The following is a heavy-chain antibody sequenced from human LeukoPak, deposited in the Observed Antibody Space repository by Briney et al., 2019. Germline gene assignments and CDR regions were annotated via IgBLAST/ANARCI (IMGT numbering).Heavy chain of an antibody. CDR1: GFTFSSYE. J-gene: IGHJ4*02. D-gene: IGHD5-24*01. CDR3: ASSRDGYNWRDFDY. V-gene: IGHV3-48*03. Sequence: GRSLRLSCAASGFTFSSYEMNWVRQAPGKGLEWVSYISSSGSTIYYADSVKGRFTISRDNAKNSLYLQMNSLRAEDTAVYYCASSRDGYNWRDFDYWGQGTLVTVSS. CDR2: ISSSGSTI.